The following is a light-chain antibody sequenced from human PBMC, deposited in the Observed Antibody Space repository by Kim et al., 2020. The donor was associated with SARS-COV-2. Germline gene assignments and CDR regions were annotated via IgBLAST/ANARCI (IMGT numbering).Light chain of an antibody. CDR2: AAS. Sequence: ASTGDRVTITCRVSQGISSYLAWYQQKPGKAPKLLIYAASTLQSGVPSRFSGSGSGTDFTLTISCLQSEDFATYYCQQYYSYPLTFGGGTKVDIK. CDR1: QGISSY. J-gene: IGKJ4*01. V-gene: IGKV1-8*01. CDR3: QQYYSYPLT.